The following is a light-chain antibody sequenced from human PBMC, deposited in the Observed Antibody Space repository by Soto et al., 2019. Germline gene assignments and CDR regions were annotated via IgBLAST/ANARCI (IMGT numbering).Light chain of an antibody. Sequence: EIVLTQSPGTLSLSPGERATLSCRASQSVSNNYLAWYQQKPGQAPRLFIYGAYNRATGIPDRFSGSGSGTDFTLTIRRLEPEDFAVYYCKQRSNWPDAFGQGTRLEIK. CDR2: GAY. V-gene: IGKV3D-20*02. J-gene: IGKJ5*01. CDR1: QSVSNNY. CDR3: KQRSNWPDA.